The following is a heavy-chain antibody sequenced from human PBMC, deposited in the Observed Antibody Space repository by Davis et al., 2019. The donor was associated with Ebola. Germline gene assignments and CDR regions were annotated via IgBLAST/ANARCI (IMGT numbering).Heavy chain of an antibody. CDR3: IGGSSSFDY. Sequence: MPSETLSLTCTVSGGSISSYYWSWIRQAPGKGLEWIAYIHDSGNTKYNPSLRSRLIISVDTSKNQFSLKLSSVTAADTAVYYCIGGSSSFDYWGQGTLVTVSS. CDR1: GGSISSYY. D-gene: IGHD6-6*01. V-gene: IGHV4-59*04. J-gene: IGHJ4*02. CDR2: IHDSGNT.